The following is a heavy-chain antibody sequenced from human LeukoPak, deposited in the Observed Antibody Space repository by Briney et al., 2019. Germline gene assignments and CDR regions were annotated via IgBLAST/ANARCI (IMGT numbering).Heavy chain of an antibody. D-gene: IGHD2-2*01. V-gene: IGHV3-21*05. Sequence: PGGSLRLSCAASGFTFSSYSMNWVRQAPGKGLEWVSYISSTSSYIYYADSVKGRFTISRDNAKNSLYLQMNSLRAEDTAVYYCARDEGDIVVVPAAISFGYWGQGTLVTVSS. J-gene: IGHJ4*02. CDR1: GFTFSSYS. CDR3: ARDEGDIVVVPAAISFGY. CDR2: ISSTSSYI.